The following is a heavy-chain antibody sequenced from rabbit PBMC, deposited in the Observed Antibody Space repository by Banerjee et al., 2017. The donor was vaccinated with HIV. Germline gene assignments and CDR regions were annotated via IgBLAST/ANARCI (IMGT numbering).Heavy chain of an antibody. CDR1: GFSFSSGYW. J-gene: IGHJ2*01. CDR2: IYAGFSGST. V-gene: IGHV1S45*01. D-gene: IGHD6-1*01. CDR3: ARRGAGAAGDNYATGDAFDP. Sequence: QEQLVESGGGLVQPGASLTLTCKASGFSFSSGYWICWVRQAPGKGLEWIACIYAGFSGSTYYASWAKGRFTISKTSSTTVTLQMTSLTAADTATYFCARRGAGAAGDNYATGDAFDPWGPGTLVTVS.